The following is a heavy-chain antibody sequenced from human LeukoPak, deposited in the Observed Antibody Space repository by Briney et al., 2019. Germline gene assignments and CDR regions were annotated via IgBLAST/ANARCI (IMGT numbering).Heavy chain of an antibody. CDR3: ARLGTTDWFDP. Sequence: PSETLSLTCTVSGGSISRYYWSWIRQPPGKGLEWIGYIYYSGSTNYNPSLKSRVTISVDTSKNQFSLKLSSVTAADTAVYYCARLGTTDWFDPWGQGTLVTVSS. V-gene: IGHV4-59*08. J-gene: IGHJ5*02. CDR1: GGSISRYY. CDR2: IYYSGST. D-gene: IGHD4-17*01.